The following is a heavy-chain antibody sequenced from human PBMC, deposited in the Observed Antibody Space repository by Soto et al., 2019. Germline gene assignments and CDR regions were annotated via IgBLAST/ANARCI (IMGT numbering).Heavy chain of an antibody. V-gene: IGHV4-39*01. CDR2: IYYSGST. CDR3: ARRNTALYGMDV. Sequence: SETLSLTCTVSGGSISSSSYYWGWIRQPPGKGLEWIGSIYYSGSTYYNPSLKSRVTISVDTSKNQFSLKLSSVTAADTAVYYCARRNTALYGMDVWGQGTTVTVSS. D-gene: IGHD2-21*02. J-gene: IGHJ6*02. CDR1: GGSISSSSYY.